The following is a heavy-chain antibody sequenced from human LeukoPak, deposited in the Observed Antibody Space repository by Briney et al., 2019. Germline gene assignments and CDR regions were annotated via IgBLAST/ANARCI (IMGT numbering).Heavy chain of an antibody. J-gene: IGHJ3*02. D-gene: IGHD3-22*01. Sequence: GGSLRLSCAAPGFTVSSNYMSCVRQAPGKGLEWVSVIYSGGTTHYGDSVKGRFTISRDNSKNRLFLQMNSLRTEDTAVYYCARVVHYYDSTGLTHDAFDIWGQGTMVTVSS. V-gene: IGHV3-66*02. CDR3: ARVVHYYDSTGLTHDAFDI. CDR2: IYSGGTT. CDR1: GFTVSSNY.